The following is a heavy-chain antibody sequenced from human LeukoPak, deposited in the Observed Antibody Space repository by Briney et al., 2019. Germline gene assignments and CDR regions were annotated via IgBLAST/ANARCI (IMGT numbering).Heavy chain of an antibody. CDR2: INPNSGGT. V-gene: IGHV1-2*02. D-gene: IGHD2-2*01. Sequence: GASVKVSCKASGYTFTSYGISWVRQAPGQGLEWMGWINPNSGGTNYAQKFQGRVTMTRDTSISTAYMELSRLRSNDTAVYYCARDSFFAVGLDSVDYWGQGTLVTVSS. J-gene: IGHJ4*02. CDR1: GYTFTSYG. CDR3: ARDSFFAVGLDSVDY.